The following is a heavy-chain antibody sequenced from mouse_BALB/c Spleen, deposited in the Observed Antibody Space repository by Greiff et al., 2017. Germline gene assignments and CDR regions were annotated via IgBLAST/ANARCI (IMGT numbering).Heavy chain of an antibody. V-gene: IGHV5-9-4*01. CDR1: GFSFSSYA. J-gene: IGHJ3*01. CDR3: ARGAYYGYDAWLAY. Sequence: EVHLVESGGGLVKPGGSLKLSCAASGFSFSSYAMYWVRQSPEKRLEWVAEISSGGSYTYYPNTVKGRVTISSDNAKNTPYLQMSSLKSEDTAMYYCARGAYYGYDAWLAYWGQGTPVTVSA. D-gene: IGHD2-14*01. CDR2: ISSGGSYT.